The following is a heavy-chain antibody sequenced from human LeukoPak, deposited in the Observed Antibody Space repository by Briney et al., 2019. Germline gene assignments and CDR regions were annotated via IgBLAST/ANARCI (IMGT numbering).Heavy chain of an antibody. D-gene: IGHD3-10*01. CDR2: INSDSNYI. CDR1: EFTFTNYW. Sequence: GGSLRLSCAASEFTFTNYWMSWVRQAPGKGLEWVSSINSDSNYIYYADSVQGRFTISRDNAKNSLYLQMNSLRAEDTAVYYCAVAYYYGSGDAFDIWGQGTKVTVSS. CDR3: AVAYYYGSGDAFDI. V-gene: IGHV3-21*01. J-gene: IGHJ3*02.